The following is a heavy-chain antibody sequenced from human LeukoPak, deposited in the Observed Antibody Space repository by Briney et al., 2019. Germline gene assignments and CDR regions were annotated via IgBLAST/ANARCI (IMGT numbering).Heavy chain of an antibody. Sequence: PGGSLRLSCTASGFSFSNAWVSWVRQAPGKGLEWVGRITSKADGGTRDYAAPVKGRFTISRDDSKNTLYLQMNSLKTEDTAVYYCTTPERYYCDTSDFYGSPYWGQGTLVTVSS. CDR2: ITSKADGGTR. CDR3: TTPERYYCDTSDFYGSPY. V-gene: IGHV3-15*01. D-gene: IGHD3-22*01. J-gene: IGHJ4*02. CDR1: GFSFSNAW.